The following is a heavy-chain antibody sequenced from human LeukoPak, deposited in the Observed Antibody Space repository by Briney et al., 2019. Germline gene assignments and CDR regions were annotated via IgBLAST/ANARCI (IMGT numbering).Heavy chain of an antibody. Sequence: PGGSLRLSCAASGFTFSDYYMSWIRQAPGKGLEWVSYISGGSSSTNYADSVKGRFTISRDNAKNSLYLQMNSLRAEDTAVYYCARESRIAALGRFDYWGQGTLVTVSS. CDR1: GFTFSDYY. CDR2: ISGGSSST. CDR3: ARESRIAALGRFDY. V-gene: IGHV3-11*06. J-gene: IGHJ4*02. D-gene: IGHD6-13*01.